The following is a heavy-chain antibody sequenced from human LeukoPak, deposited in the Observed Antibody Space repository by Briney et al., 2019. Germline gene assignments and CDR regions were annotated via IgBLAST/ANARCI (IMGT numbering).Heavy chain of an antibody. Sequence: SETLSLTCTVSGGSISSGDYYWSWIRQPPGKGLEWIGEINHSGSTNYNPSLKSRVTISVDTSKNQFSLKLSSVTAADTAVYYCATLLRGSDNLDYWGQGTPVTVSS. D-gene: IGHD2-15*01. J-gene: IGHJ4*02. V-gene: IGHV4-39*07. CDR3: ATLLRGSDNLDY. CDR2: INHSGST. CDR1: GGSISSGDYY.